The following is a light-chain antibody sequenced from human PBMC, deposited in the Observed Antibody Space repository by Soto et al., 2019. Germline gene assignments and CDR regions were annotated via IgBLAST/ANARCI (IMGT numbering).Light chain of an antibody. Sequence: DVVMTQSPDSVTVSLGERVTIKCKSSQNILYSPNNKNYLAWYQQTPGQPPKLLISWASTRESGVPDRFSGRGSGKIFPLPISTLQAKDVAFYYYQQYLIPPHSFGRGTKLKIK. CDR1: QNILYSPNNKNY. V-gene: IGKV4-1*01. CDR2: WAS. J-gene: IGKJ2*03. CDR3: QQYLIPPHS.